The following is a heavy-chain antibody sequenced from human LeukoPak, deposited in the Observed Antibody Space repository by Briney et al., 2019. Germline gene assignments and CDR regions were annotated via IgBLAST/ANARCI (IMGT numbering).Heavy chain of an antibody. Sequence: SETLSLTCTVTGGSISSGSYYWSCIRQPAGKGLECIGRIYTSGSTNYSPSLKSRVTISVDTSKNQFSLKLSSVTAADTAVYYCARVENLHYYDSSGYYKGYWFDPWGQGTLVTVSS. CDR3: ARVENLHYYDSSGYYKGYWFDP. CDR1: GGSISSGSYY. D-gene: IGHD3-22*01. CDR2: IYTSGST. J-gene: IGHJ5*02. V-gene: IGHV4-61*02.